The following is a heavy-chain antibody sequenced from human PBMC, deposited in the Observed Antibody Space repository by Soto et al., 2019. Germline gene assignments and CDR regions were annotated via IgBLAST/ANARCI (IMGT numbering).Heavy chain of an antibody. CDR2: IKQDGSEK. D-gene: IGHD2-2*01. Sequence: GGSLRLSCAASGFTFSSYWMSWVRQAPGKGLEWVANIKQDGSEKYYADSVKGRFTISRDNSKNTLYLQMNSLRAEDTAVYYCARDAYCSSTSCYGYYYYGMDVWGQGTTVTVSS. CDR3: ARDAYCSSTSCYGYYYYGMDV. CDR1: GFTFSSYW. V-gene: IGHV3-7*01. J-gene: IGHJ6*02.